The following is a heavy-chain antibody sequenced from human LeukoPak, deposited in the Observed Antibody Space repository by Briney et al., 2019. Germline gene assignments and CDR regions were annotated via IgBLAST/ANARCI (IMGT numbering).Heavy chain of an antibody. CDR1: GYSFTSYW. Sequence: GESLNISCKGSGYSFTSYWIGWVRQMPGKGLEWMGIIYPGDSDTRYSPSFQGQVTISADKSISTAYLQWSSLKASDTAMYYCARHLGQLGPTYYYGMDVWGQGTAVTVSS. CDR3: ARHLGQLGPTYYYGMDV. V-gene: IGHV5-51*01. J-gene: IGHJ6*02. D-gene: IGHD6-6*01. CDR2: IYPGDSDT.